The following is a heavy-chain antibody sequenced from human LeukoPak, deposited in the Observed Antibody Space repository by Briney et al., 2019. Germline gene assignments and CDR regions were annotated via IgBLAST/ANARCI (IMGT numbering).Heavy chain of an antibody. CDR1: GITFSSFA. CDR3: ARPHYYGSGSYYPGWFDH. D-gene: IGHD3-10*01. CDR2: IIPILNMS. V-gene: IGHV1-69*04. Sequence: GSSVTVSCKASGITFSSFAITWVRQAPGQGLEWLGRIIPILNMSNYAQKFQGRVTIAADKSTNTVYMELSSLRSEDTAMYYCARPHYYGSGSYYPGWFDHWGQGTLVTVSS. J-gene: IGHJ5*02.